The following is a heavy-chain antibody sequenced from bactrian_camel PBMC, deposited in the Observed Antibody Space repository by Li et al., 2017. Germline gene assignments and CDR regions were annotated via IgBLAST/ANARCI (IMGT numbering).Heavy chain of an antibody. Sequence: HVQLVESGGGSVKAGGSLTLTCVASGYTYNRYCMGWFRLAPGKEREGVAIIDTDGSTFYADSVAGRFTISQDNANNTLYLEMKNVKPEDTAMYYCAKAPYGGGTYYTDWGQGTQVTVS. CDR1: GYTYNRYC. CDR3: AKAPYGGGTYYTD. D-gene: IGHD2*01. V-gene: IGHV3S1*01. J-gene: IGHJ4*01. CDR2: IDTDGST.